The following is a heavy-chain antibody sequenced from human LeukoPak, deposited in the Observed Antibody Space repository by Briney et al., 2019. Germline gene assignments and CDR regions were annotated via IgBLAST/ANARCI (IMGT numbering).Heavy chain of an antibody. V-gene: IGHV3-23*01. D-gene: IGHD3-9*01. CDR1: GFTFSSYG. Sequence: GGSLRLSCAASGFTFSSYGMHWVRQAPGKGLEWVSSIRDSVGNTYYADSVKDRFTISRDNSRNTLYLQMTSLRAEDTAVYYCARGPSITTTGTFDPWGQGTLVTVSS. J-gene: IGHJ5*02. CDR2: IRDSVGNT. CDR3: ARGPSITTTGTFDP.